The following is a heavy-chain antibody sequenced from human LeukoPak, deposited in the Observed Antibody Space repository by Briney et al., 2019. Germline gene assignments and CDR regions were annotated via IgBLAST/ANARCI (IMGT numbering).Heavy chain of an antibody. CDR3: ARASPPGYFDWFSDYYYYGMDV. D-gene: IGHD3-9*01. CDR1: GGSISSYY. J-gene: IGHJ6*02. V-gene: IGHV4-59*01. CDR2: IYYSGST. Sequence: PSETLSLTCTVSGGSISSYYWSWIRQPPGKGLEWIGYIYYSGSTNYNPSLKSQVTISVDTSKNQFSLKLSSVTAADTAVYYCARASPPGYFDWFSDYYYYGMDVWGQGTTVAVSS.